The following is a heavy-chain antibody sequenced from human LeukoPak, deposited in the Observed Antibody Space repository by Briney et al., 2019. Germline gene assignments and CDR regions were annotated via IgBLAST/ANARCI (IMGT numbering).Heavy chain of an antibody. V-gene: IGHV4-39*07. D-gene: IGHD3-10*01. CDR1: GGSISSSSYY. CDR2: IYYSGST. Sequence: SETLSLTCTVSGGSISSSSYYWGWIRQPPGKGLECIGSIYYSGSTYYNPSLKSRVTISVDTSKNQFSLKLSSVTAADTAVYYCASCPWFGEDVGYWGQGTLVTVSS. CDR3: ASCPWFGEDVGY. J-gene: IGHJ4*02.